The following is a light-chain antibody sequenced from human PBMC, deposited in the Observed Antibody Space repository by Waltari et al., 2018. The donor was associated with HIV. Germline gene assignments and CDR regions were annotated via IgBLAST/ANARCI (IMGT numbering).Light chain of an antibody. CDR3: QQYGSSPWT. J-gene: IGKJ1*01. V-gene: IGKV3-20*01. CDR1: QRVSSSY. Sequence: EIVLTQSPGTLSLSPGERATLSCRASQRVSSSYLAGYQQKPGQAPRLLIYGASSRATGIPDRFSVSGSGTDFTLTISRLEPEDFAVYYCQQYGSSPWTFGQGTKVEIK. CDR2: GAS.